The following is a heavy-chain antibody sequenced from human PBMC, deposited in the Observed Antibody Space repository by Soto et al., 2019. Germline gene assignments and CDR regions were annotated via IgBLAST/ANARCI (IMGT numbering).Heavy chain of an antibody. Sequence: PGGSLRLSCAASGFTFSSYAMHWVRQAPGKGLEYVSAISSNGGSTYYANSVKGRFTISRDNSKNTLYLQMGSLRAEDMAVYYCAREYSGSYGNDFDIWGQGTMVTVSS. J-gene: IGHJ3*02. CDR2: ISSNGGST. CDR3: AREYSGSYGNDFDI. CDR1: GFTFSSYA. D-gene: IGHD1-26*01. V-gene: IGHV3-64*01.